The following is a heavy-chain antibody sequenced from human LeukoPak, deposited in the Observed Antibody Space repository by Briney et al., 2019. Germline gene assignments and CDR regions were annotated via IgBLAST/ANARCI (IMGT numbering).Heavy chain of an antibody. V-gene: IGHV4-39*01. CDR2: IYYSGST. J-gene: IGHJ4*02. CDR3: ARRNTYGSGSYYNI. Sequence: SEALSLTCTVSGGSISSSSYYWGWIRQPPGKGLEWIGSIYYSGSTYYNPPLKSRVTISVDTSKNQFSLKLSSVTAADTAVYYCARRNTYGSGSYYNIWGQGTLVTVSS. D-gene: IGHD3-10*01. CDR1: GGSISSSSYY.